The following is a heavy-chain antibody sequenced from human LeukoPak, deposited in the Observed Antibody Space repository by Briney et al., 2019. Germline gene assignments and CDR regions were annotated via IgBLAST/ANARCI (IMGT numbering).Heavy chain of an antibody. CDR2: IRDDGSDK. J-gene: IGHJ4*02. D-gene: IGHD1-26*01. CDR3: VRHTRRSPEDY. V-gene: IGHV3-7*01. CDR1: GFTFSSCW. Sequence: GGSLRLSCAASGFTFSSCWMTWVRQAPGKGLEWMANIRDDGSDKYYVDSVKGRFTISRDNAQNTLLLQMDSLRVEDTAVYYCVRHTRRSPEDYWGQGTLVTVST.